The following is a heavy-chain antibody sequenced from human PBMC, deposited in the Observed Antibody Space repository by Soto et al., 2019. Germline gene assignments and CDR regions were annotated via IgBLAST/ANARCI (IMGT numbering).Heavy chain of an antibody. CDR2: ISNNDDVG. J-gene: IGHJ4*02. CDR1: GFNFNNHV. V-gene: IGHV3-23*01. Sequence: EVQLLESGGGLVQPLGSLRLSCSGSGFNFNNHVINWVRQAPGKGLEWVASISNNDDVGFYADSVRGRFSVTRDRSTNNLNLQMDYVQVEDTGIYYCAKTVGDTKLEVHWAQGTLVTVSS. CDR3: AKTVGDTKLEVH. D-gene: IGHD3-16*01.